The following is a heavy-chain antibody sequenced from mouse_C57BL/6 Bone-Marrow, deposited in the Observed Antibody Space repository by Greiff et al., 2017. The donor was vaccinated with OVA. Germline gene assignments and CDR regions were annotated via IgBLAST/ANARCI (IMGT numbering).Heavy chain of an antibody. V-gene: IGHV1-81*01. Sequence: VQLQQSGAELARPGASVKLSCKASGYTFTSYGISWVKQRTGQGLEWIGEIYPRSGNTYYNEKFKGKATLTADKSSSKAYMELRSLTSEDSAVYFCARGYYGSSYWYFDVWGTGTTVTVSS. CDR3: ARGYYGSSYWYFDV. D-gene: IGHD1-1*01. CDR1: GYTFTSYG. J-gene: IGHJ1*03. CDR2: IYPRSGNT.